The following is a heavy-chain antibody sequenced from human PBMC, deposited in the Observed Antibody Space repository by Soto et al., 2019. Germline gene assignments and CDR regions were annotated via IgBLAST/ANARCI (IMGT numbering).Heavy chain of an antibody. CDR1: GFTFSDYY. J-gene: IGHJ2*01. Sequence: PGGSLRLSCAASGFTFSDYYMSWIRQAPGKGLEWVSYISSSGSTIYYADSVKGRFTISRDNAKNSLYLQMNSLRAEDTAVYYCARHRYCSGGSCSNWYFDLWGRGTLVTVSS. V-gene: IGHV3-11*01. D-gene: IGHD2-15*01. CDR3: ARHRYCSGGSCSNWYFDL. CDR2: ISSSGSTI.